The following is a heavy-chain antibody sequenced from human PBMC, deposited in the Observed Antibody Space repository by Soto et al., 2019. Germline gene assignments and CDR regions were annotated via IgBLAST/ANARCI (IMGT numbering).Heavy chain of an antibody. J-gene: IGHJ4*02. V-gene: IGHV1-2*02. CDR3: AAGAESYFDF. CDR1: GYTFTDYY. D-gene: IGHD2-8*02. Sequence: GASVKVSCKASGYTFTDYYLHGLRQAPGHGLERMGWISPKTGATHYAQIIQGRVTMTRDTSITTAYVVVSSLTSDDTAVDYCAAGAESYFDFWGQGTLVTVSS. CDR2: ISPKTGAT.